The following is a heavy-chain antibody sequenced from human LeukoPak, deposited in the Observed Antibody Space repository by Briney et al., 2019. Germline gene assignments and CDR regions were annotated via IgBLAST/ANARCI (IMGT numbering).Heavy chain of an antibody. Sequence: SETLSLTCTVSGGSVSSGSYYWSWIRQPPGKGLEWIGYIYYTGSTNYNPSLKSRVTISIDTSKNQFSLKLSSVTAADTAVYYCARGVPYWGQGTLVTVSS. CDR2: IYYTGST. D-gene: IGHD3-10*01. V-gene: IGHV4-61*01. J-gene: IGHJ4*02. CDR3: ARGVPY. CDR1: GGSVSSGSYY.